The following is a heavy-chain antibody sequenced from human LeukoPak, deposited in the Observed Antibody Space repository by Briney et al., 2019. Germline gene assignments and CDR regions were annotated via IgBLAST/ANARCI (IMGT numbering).Heavy chain of an antibody. CDR1: GFSLSSYW. J-gene: IGHJ3*02. D-gene: IGHD2-21*02. CDR2: IKQDGSEK. Sequence: GGSLRLSCAASGFSLSSYWMTWVRQAPGKGLEWVANIKQDGSEKNYVDSVKGRFTISRDNAKNSLYLQMNSLRAEDTAVYYCAAPYCGGDCYFGHDAFDIWGQGTMVTVSS. V-gene: IGHV3-7*01. CDR3: AAPYCGGDCYFGHDAFDI.